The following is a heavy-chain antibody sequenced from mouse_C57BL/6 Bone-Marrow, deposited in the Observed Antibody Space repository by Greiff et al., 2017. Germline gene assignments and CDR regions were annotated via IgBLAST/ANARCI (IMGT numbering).Heavy chain of an antibody. CDR2: ISSGGSYT. CDR1: GFTFSSYG. D-gene: IGHD1-1*01. V-gene: IGHV5-6*01. Sequence: EVMLVESGGDLVKPGGSLKLSCAASGFTFSSYGMSWVRQTPDKRLAWVATISSGGSYTYYPDSVKGRFTISRDNAKNTRYLQMRSLRSKETAMYDCEGLLRAGRFAYWGQGTLVTVSA. J-gene: IGHJ3*01. CDR3: EGLLRAGRFAY.